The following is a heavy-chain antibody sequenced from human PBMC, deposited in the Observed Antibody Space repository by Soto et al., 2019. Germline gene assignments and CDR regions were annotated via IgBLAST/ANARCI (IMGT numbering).Heavy chain of an antibody. J-gene: IGHJ4*02. CDR2: ISYDGSNK. CDR1: GFTFSRYG. Sequence: QVQLVESGGGVVQPGRSLRLSCAASGFTFSRYGMHWVRQAPGKGLEWVAIISYDGSNKYYADSVKGRFTISRDNSKNTLYLQMNSLRVEDTAVYYCAKDRFEHARRFDYWGQGTLVTVSS. CDR3: AKDRFEHARRFDY. V-gene: IGHV3-30*18.